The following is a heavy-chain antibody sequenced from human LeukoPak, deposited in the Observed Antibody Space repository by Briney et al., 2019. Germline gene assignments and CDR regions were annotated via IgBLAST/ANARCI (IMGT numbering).Heavy chain of an antibody. D-gene: IGHD1-26*01. J-gene: IGHJ6*03. CDR3: ARGPGMSYYYYYMDV. CDR1: GGSFSGYY. Sequence: RASETLSLTCAVYGGSFSGYYWSWIRQPPGKGLEWIGEINYSGSTNYNPSLKSRVTISVDTSKNQFSLKLSSVTAADTAVYYCARGPGMSYYYYYMDVWGKGTTVTVSS. CDR2: INYSGST. V-gene: IGHV4-34*01.